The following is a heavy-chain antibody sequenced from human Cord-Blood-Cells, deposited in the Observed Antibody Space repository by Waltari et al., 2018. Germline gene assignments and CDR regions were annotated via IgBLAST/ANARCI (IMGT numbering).Heavy chain of an antibody. CDR2: INPNSGGT. CDR1: GYPFTGYQ. D-gene: IGHD6-13*01. J-gene: IGHJ3*02. CDR3: ARGGAAGIFFAFDI. Sequence: QVQMVQSGAEVKKPGDSVKVPRKASGYPFTGYQFHWVRQAPGQGLEWMVWINPNSGGTNYAQKFQGWVTMTRDTSISTAYMELSRLRSDDTAVYYCARGGAAGIFFAFDIWGQGTMVTVSS. V-gene: IGHV1-2*04.